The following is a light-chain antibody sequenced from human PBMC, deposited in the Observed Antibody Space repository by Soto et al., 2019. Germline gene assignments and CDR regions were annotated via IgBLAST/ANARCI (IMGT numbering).Light chain of an antibody. V-gene: IGLV2-8*01. Sequence: QSALTQPPSASGSPGQSVTISCTGTSSDVGGYDYVSWYQQHPGKAPKLMIYEVSKRPSGVPHRFSGSKSGNTASLTVSGLQAEDEADYYCSSYGGSDNLVFGGGTKLTVL. CDR2: EVS. CDR3: SSYGGSDNLV. CDR1: SSDVGGYDY. J-gene: IGLJ2*01.